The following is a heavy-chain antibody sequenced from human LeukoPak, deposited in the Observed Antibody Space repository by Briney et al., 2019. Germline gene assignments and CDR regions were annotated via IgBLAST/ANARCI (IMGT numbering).Heavy chain of an antibody. CDR1: GFTFDDYA. CDR2: ISWNSGSI. CDR3: AKDYSYGSGTSDAFAI. V-gene: IGHV3-9*01. D-gene: IGHD3-10*01. Sequence: GGSLRLSCAASGFTFDDYAMHWVRQAPGKGLEWVSGISWNSGSIGYADSVKGRFTISRDNAKNSLYLQMNSLRAEDTALYYCAKDYSYGSGTSDAFAIWGQGTMVTVSS. J-gene: IGHJ3*02.